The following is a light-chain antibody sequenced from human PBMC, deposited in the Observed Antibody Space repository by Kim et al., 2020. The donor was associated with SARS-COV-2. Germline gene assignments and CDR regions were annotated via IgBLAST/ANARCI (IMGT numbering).Light chain of an antibody. J-gene: IGLJ1*01. V-gene: IGLV3-19*01. CDR3: NSRASSGNHYV. Sequence: AVGQKVRIRCQGDSLRIHYASWYQQKPGQAPVLVIYGKNNRPSGIPDRFSGSSSGNTASLTLPGAQAEDEADYYCNSRASSGNHYVFGTGTKVTVL. CDR2: GKN. CDR1: SLRIHY.